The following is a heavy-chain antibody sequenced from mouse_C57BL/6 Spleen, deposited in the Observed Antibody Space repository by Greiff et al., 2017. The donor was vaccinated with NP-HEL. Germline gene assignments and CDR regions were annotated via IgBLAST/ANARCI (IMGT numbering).Heavy chain of an antibody. CDR2: ISYDGSN. CDR3: ARASTSYYFDY. J-gene: IGHJ2*01. D-gene: IGHD4-1*02. Sequence: VQLKESGPGLVKPSQSLSLTCSVTGYSITSGYYWNWIRQFPGNKLEWMGYISYDGSNNYNQSLKNRISITRDTSKNQFFLKLNSVTTEDTATYYCARASTSYYFDYWGQGTTLTVSS. CDR1: GYSITSGYY. V-gene: IGHV3-6*01.